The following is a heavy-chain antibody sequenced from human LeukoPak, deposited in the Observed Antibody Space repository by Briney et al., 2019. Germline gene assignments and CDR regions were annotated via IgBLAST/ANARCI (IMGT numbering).Heavy chain of an antibody. D-gene: IGHD5-18*01. J-gene: IGHJ3*01. V-gene: IGHV1-3*01. CDR3: AREVLVDTAMAP. CDR2: INAGNGNT. CDR1: GYTFTSYA. Sequence: ASVKVSCKASGYTFTSYAMHWVRQAPGQRLEWMGWINAGNGNTKYSQKFQGRVTIARDTSASTAYMELSSLRSEDTAVYYCAREVLVDTAMAPWGQGTMVTVSS.